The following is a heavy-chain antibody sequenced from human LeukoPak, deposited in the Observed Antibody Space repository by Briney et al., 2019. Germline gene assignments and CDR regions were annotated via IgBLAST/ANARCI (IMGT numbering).Heavy chain of an antibody. J-gene: IGHJ5*02. D-gene: IGHD2-2*01. CDR2: IYYSGST. V-gene: IGHV4-59*12. CDR1: GGSISRYY. Sequence: SETLSLTCTVSGGSISRYYWSWIRQPPGKGLEWIGYIYYSGSTNYNPSLKSRVTISVDTSKNQFSLKLSSVTAADTAVYYCARDLIPYCSSTSCYSANWFDPWGQGTLVTVSS. CDR3: ARDLIPYCSSTSCYSANWFDP.